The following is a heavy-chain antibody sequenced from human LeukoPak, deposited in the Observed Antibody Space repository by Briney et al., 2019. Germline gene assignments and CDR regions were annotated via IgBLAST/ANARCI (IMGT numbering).Heavy chain of an antibody. V-gene: IGHV3-21*01. CDR3: ARGSWYYYDSSGYYRDAFDI. CDR2: ISSSSSYI. Sequence: GGSLRLSCAASGFTFSSYSMNWVRQAPGKGLEWVSSISSSSSYIYYADSVKGRFTISRDNAKNSLYLQMNSLRAEDTAVYYCARGSWYYYDSSGYYRDAFDIWGQGTMVTVSS. J-gene: IGHJ3*02. D-gene: IGHD3-22*01. CDR1: GFTFSSYS.